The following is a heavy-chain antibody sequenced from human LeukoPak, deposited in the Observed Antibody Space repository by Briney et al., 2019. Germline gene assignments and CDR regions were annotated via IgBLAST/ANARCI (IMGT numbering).Heavy chain of an antibody. CDR1: GFTVSSYY. V-gene: IGHV3-66*01. CDR2: IYSGGNT. J-gene: IGHJ6*02. CDR3: ARSYSNHLFGMDV. D-gene: IGHD4-11*01. Sequence: QPGGSLRPSCAASGFTVSSYYMTWVRQAPGKGLEWVSVIYSGGNTYYADSVKGRVAISRDNSKNTVFLQVNRVRAEDTAVYYCARSYSNHLFGMDVWGQGTTVTVSS.